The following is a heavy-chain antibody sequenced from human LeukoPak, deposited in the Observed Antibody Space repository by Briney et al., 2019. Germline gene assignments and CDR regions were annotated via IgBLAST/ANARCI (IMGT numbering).Heavy chain of an antibody. CDR2: INPSGGST. CDR3: ARGINYYYDSSGYYYDVPDFDY. CDR1: GYTFTSYY. Sequence: ASVKVSCKASGYTFTSYYMHWVRQAPGQGLERMGIINPSGGSTSYAQKFQGRVTMTRDTSTSTVYMELSSLRSEDTAVYYCARGINYYYDSSGYYYDVPDFDYWGQGTLVTVSS. J-gene: IGHJ4*02. V-gene: IGHV1-46*01. D-gene: IGHD3-22*01.